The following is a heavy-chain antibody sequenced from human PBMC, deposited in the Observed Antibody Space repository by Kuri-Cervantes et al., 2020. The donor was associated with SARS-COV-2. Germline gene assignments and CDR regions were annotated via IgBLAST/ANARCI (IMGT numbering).Heavy chain of an antibody. CDR1: GFTFSSYE. D-gene: IGHD2-2*01. J-gene: IGHJ4*02. V-gene: IGHV3-48*03. CDR3: AREIEGSIGYCSSTSCPIDY. CDR2: ISSSGSTI. Sequence: GGSLRLSCAASGFTFSSYEMNWVRQAPGKGLEWVSYISSSGSTIYYADSVKGRFTISRDNAKNSLYLQMNSLRAEDTAVYYCAREIEGSIGYCSSTSCPIDYWGQGTLVTVSS.